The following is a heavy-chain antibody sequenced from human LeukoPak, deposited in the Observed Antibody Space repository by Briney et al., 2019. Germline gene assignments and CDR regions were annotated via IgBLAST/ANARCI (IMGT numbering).Heavy chain of an antibody. Sequence: SVKVSCKASGGTFSSYAISWVRQAPGQGLEWMGGIIPIFGTANYAQKFQGRVTITADESTSTAYMELSSLRSEDTAVYYCARGERPSNYDFWSGYYKPGFDYWGQGTLVTISS. CDR1: GGTFSSYA. CDR3: ARGERPSNYDFWSGYYKPGFDY. D-gene: IGHD3-3*01. CDR2: IIPIFGTA. J-gene: IGHJ4*02. V-gene: IGHV1-69*01.